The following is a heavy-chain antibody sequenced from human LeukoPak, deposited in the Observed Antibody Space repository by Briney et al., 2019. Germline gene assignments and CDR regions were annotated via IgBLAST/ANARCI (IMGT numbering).Heavy chain of an antibody. CDR2: INPNSGGT. Sequence: ASVKASCKASGYTFTGYYMHWVRQAPGQGLEWMGRINPNSGGTNYAQKFQGRVTMTRDTSISTAYMELSRLRSDDTAVYYCARDGDSYGYYYYYYMDVWGKGTAVTVSS. J-gene: IGHJ6*03. V-gene: IGHV1-2*06. CDR3: ARDGDSYGYYYYYYMDV. D-gene: IGHD5-18*01. CDR1: GYTFTGYY.